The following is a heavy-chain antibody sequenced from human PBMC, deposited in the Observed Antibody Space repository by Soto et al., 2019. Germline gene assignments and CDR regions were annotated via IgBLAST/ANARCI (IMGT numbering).Heavy chain of an antibody. CDR3: ATTLNDFWSGYSLDAFDI. J-gene: IGHJ3*02. CDR2: IYYSGST. Sequence: PSETLSLTCTVSGGSISSGDYYWSWIRQPPGKGLEWIGYIYYSGSTYYNPSLKSRVTISVDTSKNQFSLKLSSVTAADTAVYHCATTLNDFWSGYSLDAFDIWGQGTMVTVSS. CDR1: GGSISSGDYY. D-gene: IGHD3-3*01. V-gene: IGHV4-30-4*01.